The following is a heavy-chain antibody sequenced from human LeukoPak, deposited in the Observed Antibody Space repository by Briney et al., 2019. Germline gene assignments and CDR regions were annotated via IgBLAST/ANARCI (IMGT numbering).Heavy chain of an antibody. CDR1: GDSISYFY. D-gene: IGHD3-22*01. CDR2: TSSSGNT. J-gene: IGHJ4*02. CDR3: ARLFYSSGSYHFDY. Sequence: SETLSLTCSVSGDSISYFYWSWIRQAAGKGLEWIGRTSSSGNTDYNASLKSRVTMSVDTSKNQLSLKVISVTAADTAVYYCARLFYSSGSYHFDYWGQGTLVTVSS. V-gene: IGHV4-4*07.